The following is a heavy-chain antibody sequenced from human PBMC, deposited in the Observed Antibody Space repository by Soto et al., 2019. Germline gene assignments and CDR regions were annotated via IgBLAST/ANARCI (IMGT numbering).Heavy chain of an antibody. CDR3: ARYYCPGGSCRGFDI. Sequence: QVLLQESGPGLVKPSETLSLTCTVSSGSITGHYWRWIRQPPWKGLEWIGYIYYTGSTNYDPSLKSRVTISVDTSKNQFSLRLTSVTATDTAVYYCARYYCPGGSCRGFDIWGQGTKVTVSS. CDR1: SGSITGHY. CDR2: IYYTGST. V-gene: IGHV4-59*08. J-gene: IGHJ3*02. D-gene: IGHD2-15*01.